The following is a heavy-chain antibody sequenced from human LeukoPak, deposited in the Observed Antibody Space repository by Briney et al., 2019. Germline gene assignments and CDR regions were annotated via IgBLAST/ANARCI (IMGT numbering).Heavy chain of an antibody. V-gene: IGHV3-23*01. CDR3: ARGDIVVVVAATTPYYYGMDV. J-gene: IGHJ6*02. D-gene: IGHD2-15*01. Sequence: GGSLRLSCAASGFTFSSYAMTWVRQAPGKGLEWVSAISGSGGSTYYADSVKGRFTISRDNSKNTLYLQMNSLRAEDTAVYYCARGDIVVVVAATTPYYYGMDVWGQGTTVTVSS. CDR1: GFTFSSYA. CDR2: ISGSGGST.